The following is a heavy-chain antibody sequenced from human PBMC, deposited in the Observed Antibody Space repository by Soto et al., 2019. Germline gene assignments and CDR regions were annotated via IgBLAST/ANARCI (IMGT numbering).Heavy chain of an antibody. V-gene: IGHV4-59*01. CDR3: ARNTYYDFWSGNNWFDP. CDR1: GGSISSYY. D-gene: IGHD3-3*01. Sequence: SETLSLTCTVSGGSISSYYWSWIRQPPGKGLEWIGYIYYSGSTNYNPSLKSRVTISVDTSKNQFSLKLSSVTAADTAVYYCARNTYYDFWSGNNWFDPWGQGTLVTVSS. J-gene: IGHJ5*02. CDR2: IYYSGST.